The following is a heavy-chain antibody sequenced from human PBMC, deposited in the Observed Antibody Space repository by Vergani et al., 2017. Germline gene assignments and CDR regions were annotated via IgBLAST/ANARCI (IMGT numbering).Heavy chain of an antibody. Sequence: QVQLVQSGAEVKKPGSSVKVSCKASGGTFSSYAISWVRQAPGQGLEWMGGIIPIFGTANYAQKFQGRVTITAYESTSTAYMELSSLRSEDTAVYYCAREGRGCSSTSCYDYYYYMDVWGKGTTVTVSS. CDR2: IIPIFGTA. J-gene: IGHJ6*03. CDR3: AREGRGCSSTSCYDYYYYMDV. V-gene: IGHV1-69*01. CDR1: GGTFSSYA. D-gene: IGHD2-2*01.